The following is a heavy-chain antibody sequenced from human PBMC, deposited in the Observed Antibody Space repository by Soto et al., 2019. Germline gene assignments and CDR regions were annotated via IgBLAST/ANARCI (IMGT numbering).Heavy chain of an antibody. Sequence: GGSLRLSCAASGFTFSSYAMHWVRQAPGKGLEWVAVISYDGSNKYYADSVKGRFTISRDNSKNTLYLQMNSLRAEDTAVYYCARDPKPYYDFWSGYPFDYWGQGTLVTVSS. CDR2: ISYDGSNK. J-gene: IGHJ4*02. V-gene: IGHV3-30-3*01. CDR1: GFTFSSYA. D-gene: IGHD3-3*01. CDR3: ARDPKPYYDFWSGYPFDY.